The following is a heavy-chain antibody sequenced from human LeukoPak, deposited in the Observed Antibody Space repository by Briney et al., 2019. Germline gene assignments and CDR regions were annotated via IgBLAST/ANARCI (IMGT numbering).Heavy chain of an antibody. J-gene: IGHJ4*02. CDR3: ATERITIFGVVIWTFDY. D-gene: IGHD3-3*01. Sequence: SETLSLTCTVSGGXISSYYWSWIRQPAGKGLEWIGRIYTSGSTNYNPSLKSRVTMSVDTSKNQFSLKLSSVTAADTAVYYCATERITIFGVVIWTFDYWGQGTLVTVSS. CDR2: IYTSGST. V-gene: IGHV4-4*07. CDR1: GGXISSYY.